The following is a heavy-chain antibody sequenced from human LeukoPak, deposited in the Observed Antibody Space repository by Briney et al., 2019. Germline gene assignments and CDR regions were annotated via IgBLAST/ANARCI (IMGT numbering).Heavy chain of an antibody. D-gene: IGHD5-12*01. CDR2: IKEDGSAK. J-gene: IGHJ4*02. Sequence: PGGSLRLSCAASGFTVSSKYMSWVRQAPGKGLEWVANIKEDGSAKYYVDSMKGRFTISRDNAKNSLYLQINSLRAEDTAVYYCARDSPGYGGYSYWGQGTLVTVSS. CDR1: GFTVSSKY. CDR3: ARDSPGYGGYSY. V-gene: IGHV3-7*04.